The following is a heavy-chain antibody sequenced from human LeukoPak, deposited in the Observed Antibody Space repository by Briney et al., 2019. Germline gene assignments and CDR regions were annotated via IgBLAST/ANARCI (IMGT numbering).Heavy chain of an antibody. J-gene: IGHJ4*02. CDR1: GFTFSTHA. CDR2: ITGSGTGT. CDR3: VKGRDYNDASAYYIGDY. V-gene: IGHV3-23*01. D-gene: IGHD3-22*01. Sequence: PGGSLRLSCAASGFTFSTHAMIWVRQAPGKGPERVSCITGSGTGTYYRDSVKGRFTISRENSNDTLYLQMNSLRAEDTAVYYCVKGRDYNDASAYYIGDYWGQGTLVTVSS.